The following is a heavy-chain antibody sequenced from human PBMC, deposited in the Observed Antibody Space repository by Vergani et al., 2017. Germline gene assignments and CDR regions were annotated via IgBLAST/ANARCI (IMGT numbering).Heavy chain of an antibody. CDR3: SYGGNAFEY. CDR2: IYYSGST. Sequence: QVRLQESGPGLVKPSETLALTCSVSGGPISSYYWSSIRQPPGKGLEWIGYIYYSGSTNYNPSLKSRVTISVDTSKNQFSLKLSSVTAADTAVYYCSYGGNAFEYWGRGTLVTVSS. CDR1: GGPISSYY. D-gene: IGHD4-23*01. J-gene: IGHJ4*02. V-gene: IGHV4-59*01.